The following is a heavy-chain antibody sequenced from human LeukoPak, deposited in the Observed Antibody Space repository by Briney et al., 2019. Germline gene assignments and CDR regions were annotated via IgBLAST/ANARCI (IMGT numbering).Heavy chain of an antibody. J-gene: IGHJ5*02. D-gene: IGHD4-17*01. CDR2: INPNSGGT. CDR1: GYTFAGYY. CDR3: ARDLGYGDYMGWFDP. Sequence: ASVKVSCKASGYTFAGYYMRWVRQAPGQGLEWMGWINPNSGGTNYAQKFQGRVTMTRDTSISTAYMELSRLRSDDTAVYYCARDLGYGDYMGWFDPWGQGTLVTVSS. V-gene: IGHV1-2*02.